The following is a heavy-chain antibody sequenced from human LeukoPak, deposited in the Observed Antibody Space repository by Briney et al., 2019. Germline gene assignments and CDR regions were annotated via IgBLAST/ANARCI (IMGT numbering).Heavy chain of an antibody. CDR3: ARGGVVVVAADWFDP. V-gene: IGHV1-18*04. CDR1: GYTFTSYG. Sequence: ASVKVSCKASGYTFTSYGISWVRQAPGQGLEWMGWISAYNGNTNYAQKLQGRVTMTTDTSTSTAYMELRSLRSDDTAVYYCARGGVVVVAADWFDPWGQGTLVTVSS. J-gene: IGHJ5*02. CDR2: ISAYNGNT. D-gene: IGHD2-15*01.